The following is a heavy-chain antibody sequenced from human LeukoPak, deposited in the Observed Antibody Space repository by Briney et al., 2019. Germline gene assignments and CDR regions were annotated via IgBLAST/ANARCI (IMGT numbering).Heavy chain of an antibody. CDR2: IIPILGIA. Sequence: GASVKVSCKASGGTFSSYAISWVRQAPEQGLEWMGRIIPILGIANYAQKFQGRVTITADKSTSTAYMELSSLRSEDTAVYYCARGVTMATTGFHGPEYYGMDVWGQGTTVTVSS. J-gene: IGHJ6*02. CDR3: ARGVTMATTGFHGPEYYGMDV. D-gene: IGHD5-24*01. CDR1: GGTFSSYA. V-gene: IGHV1-69*04.